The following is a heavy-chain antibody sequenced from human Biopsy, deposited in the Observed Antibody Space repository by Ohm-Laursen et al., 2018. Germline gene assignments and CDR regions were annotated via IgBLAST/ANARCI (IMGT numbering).Heavy chain of an antibody. D-gene: IGHD1/OR15-1a*01. V-gene: IGHV4-4*07. J-gene: IGHJ6*02. CDR2: IYGSGST. CDR3: AREGLDWDNRRYKGLDV. CDR1: GDSISSDY. Sequence: SQTPSLTCAVSGDSISSDYWTWIRRPAGKGLEWIGRIYGSGSTNYNPSLRGRVTLSGDTSKNHVSLRLRSVTAADTAVYYCAREGLDWDNRRYKGLDVWGQGATVSVSS.